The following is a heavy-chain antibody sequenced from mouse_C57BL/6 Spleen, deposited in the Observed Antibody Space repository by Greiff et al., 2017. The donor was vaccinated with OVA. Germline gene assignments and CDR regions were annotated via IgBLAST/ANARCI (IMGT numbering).Heavy chain of an antibody. CDR2: ISDGGSYT. CDR1: GFTFSSYA. CDR3: ARDIYYFGTNSFDR. J-gene: IGHJ2*01. V-gene: IGHV5-4*01. Sequence: EVQLVESGAGLVKPGGSLKLSCAASGFTFSSYAMSWVRQTPEKRLEWVATISDGGSYTYYPDNVKGRFTISRDNAKNNLYLQMSHLKSEDTAMYYCARDIYYFGTNSFDRWGQGTTPTVSS. D-gene: IGHD1-1*01.